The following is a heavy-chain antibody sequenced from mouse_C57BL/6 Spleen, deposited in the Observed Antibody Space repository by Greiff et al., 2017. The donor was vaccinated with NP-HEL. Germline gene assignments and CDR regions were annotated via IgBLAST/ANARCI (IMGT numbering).Heavy chain of an antibody. V-gene: IGHV1-26*01. CDR2: INPNNGGT. CDR1: GYTFTDYY. Sequence: VQLQQSGPELVKPGASVKISCKASGYTFTDYYMNWVKQSHGKSLEWIGDINPNNGGTSYNQKFKGKATLTVDKSSSTAYMELRSLTSEDSAVYYCARKGLSPMDYWGQGTSVTVSS. J-gene: IGHJ4*01. CDR3: ARKGLSPMDY. D-gene: IGHD2-4*01.